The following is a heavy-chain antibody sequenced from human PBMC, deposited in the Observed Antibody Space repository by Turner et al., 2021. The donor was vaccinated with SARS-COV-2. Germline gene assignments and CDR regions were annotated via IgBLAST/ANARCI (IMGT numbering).Heavy chain of an antibody. D-gene: IGHD6-19*01. J-gene: IGHJ4*02. CDR2: IRQDGSEK. CDR1: GFTLSNYW. Sequence: EVQLVETGGDLVQPGGSLRLSCAASGFTLSNYWMSWVRQAPGKGLKWVANIRQDGSEKEYVDSVKGRFTISRDNAKNSLYLQMNSLRVEDTAVYYCAGSGGWLLDLWGQGTLVTVSS. V-gene: IGHV3-7*03. CDR3: AGSGGWLLDL.